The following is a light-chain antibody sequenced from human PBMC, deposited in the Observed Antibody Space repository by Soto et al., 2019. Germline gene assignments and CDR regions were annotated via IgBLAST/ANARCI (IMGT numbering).Light chain of an antibody. V-gene: IGKV3-11*01. CDR2: DAS. CDR1: QSVSSY. CDR3: QQRSNWPT. Sequence: DIVLTQSPATLSLSPGERATLSCRASQSVSSYLAWYQQRPGQAPGLLTYDASNRATGIPARFSGSGSGTDFTLTISSLEPEDFAIYYCQQRSNWPTFGQGTRLEIK. J-gene: IGKJ5*01.